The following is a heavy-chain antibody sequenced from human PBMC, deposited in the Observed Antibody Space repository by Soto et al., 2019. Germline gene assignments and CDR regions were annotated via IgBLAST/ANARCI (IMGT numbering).Heavy chain of an antibody. D-gene: IGHD6-19*01. CDR2: TSYDGSKK. J-gene: IGHJ4*02. V-gene: IGHV3-30-3*01. Sequence: QVQLEESGGGVVQPGRSLRLSCAASGFTFSSHAIHWVRQAPGKGLEWVAVTSYDGSKKYYADSVKGRFTISRDNFKNTLHLQMDSLRPEDTAVYHCVRDRVVAGIGEVDYWGQGTLVTVSS. CDR1: GFTFSSHA. CDR3: VRDRVVAGIGEVDY.